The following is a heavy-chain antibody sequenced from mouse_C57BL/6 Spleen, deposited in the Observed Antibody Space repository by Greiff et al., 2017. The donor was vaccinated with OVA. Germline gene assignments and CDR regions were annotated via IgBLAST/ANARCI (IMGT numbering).Heavy chain of an antibody. CDR3: ARGGVLGRGFAY. V-gene: IGHV1-18*01. Sequence: VQLKQSGPELVKPGASVKIPCKASGYTFTDYNMDWVKQSHGKSLEWIGDINPNNGGTIYNQKFKGKATLTVDKSSSTAYMELRSLTSEDTAVYYCARGGVLGRGFAYWGQGTLVTVSA. J-gene: IGHJ3*01. CDR1: GYTFTDYN. CDR2: INPNNGGT. D-gene: IGHD4-1*01.